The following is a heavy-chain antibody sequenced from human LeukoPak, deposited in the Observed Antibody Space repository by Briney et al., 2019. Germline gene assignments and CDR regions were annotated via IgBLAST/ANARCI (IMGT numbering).Heavy chain of an antibody. V-gene: IGHV3-74*01. D-gene: IGHD5-12*01. CDR2: INTDGSTT. J-gene: IGHJ4*02. Sequence: PGGPLSLTRVGAGFTFSTYWMHLVRQAPGRRLVWVSGINTDGSTTSYADSVKGRFTISRDNAKNTLYLQMSSLRAEDTAVYYCAKETGYDVDLDYWGQGALVTVSS. CDR1: GFTFSTYW. CDR3: AKETGYDVDLDY.